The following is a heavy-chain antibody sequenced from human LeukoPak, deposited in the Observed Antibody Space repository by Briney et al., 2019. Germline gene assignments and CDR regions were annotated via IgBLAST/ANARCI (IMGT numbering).Heavy chain of an antibody. CDR3: AREEVVVPATHYHGMGV. J-gene: IGHJ6*02. D-gene: IGHD2-15*01. Sequence: SQTLSLTCAISGDRVSSNSAGWNWIRQSPSRGLEWLGRTYYRSKWYNDYAGSVKSRIIINAGTSKNHFSLQLKSVTPEDTAVYYCAREEVVVPATHYHGMGVWGQGTTVTVSS. CDR1: GDRVSSNSAG. CDR2: TYYRSKWYN. V-gene: IGHV6-1*01.